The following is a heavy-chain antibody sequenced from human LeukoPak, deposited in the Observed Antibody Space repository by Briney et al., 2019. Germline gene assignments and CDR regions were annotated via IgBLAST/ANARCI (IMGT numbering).Heavy chain of an antibody. CDR1: GFTFSSYA. CDR2: ISGSGGST. Sequence: PGGSLRLSCAASGFTFSSYAMSWVRQAPGKGLEWVSAISGSGGSTYYADSVKGRFTISRDNSKNTLYLQMNSLRAEDTAVYYCAKRYYGSGSYYNGPPFDYWGQGTLVTVSS. J-gene: IGHJ4*02. V-gene: IGHV3-23*01. CDR3: AKRYYGSGSYYNGPPFDY. D-gene: IGHD3-10*01.